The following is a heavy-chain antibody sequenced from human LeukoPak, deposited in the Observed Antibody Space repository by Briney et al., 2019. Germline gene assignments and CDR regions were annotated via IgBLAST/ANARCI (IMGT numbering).Heavy chain of an antibody. CDR3: ARVGGSHYYDTNYYYYYGMDV. J-gene: IGHJ6*02. V-gene: IGHV1-69*13. CDR1: GGTFSSYA. CDR2: IIPIFGTA. D-gene: IGHD3-22*01. Sequence: SVKVSCKASGGTFSSYAISWVRQAPGQGLEWMGGIIPIFGTANYAQKLQGRVTITADESTSTAYMELSSLRSEDTAVYYCARVGGSHYYDTNYYYYYGMDVWGQGTTVTVSS.